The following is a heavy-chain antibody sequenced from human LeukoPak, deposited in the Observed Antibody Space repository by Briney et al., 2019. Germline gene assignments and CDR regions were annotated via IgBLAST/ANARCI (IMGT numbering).Heavy chain of an antibody. Sequence: GGSLRLSCAASGFTFNSYAMHWVRQAPGKGLEWVAVISNDGNKKYYADSVKGRFTISRDTSKNKVFVQMNSLSAEDTAVYYCARDDGYYDSSGSLDYWGQGTLVTVSS. CDR1: GFTFNSYA. CDR3: ARDDGYYDSSGSLDY. V-gene: IGHV3-30-3*01. D-gene: IGHD3-22*01. CDR2: ISNDGNKK. J-gene: IGHJ4*02.